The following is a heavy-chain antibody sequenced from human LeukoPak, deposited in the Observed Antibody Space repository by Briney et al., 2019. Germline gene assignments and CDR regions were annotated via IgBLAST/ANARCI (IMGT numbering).Heavy chain of an antibody. J-gene: IGHJ4*02. CDR3: AKAKPILGSSRRPYFDY. CDR2: ISGSGGST. V-gene: IGHV3-23*01. CDR1: GFTFSSYA. D-gene: IGHD6-6*01. Sequence: GGSLRLSCAPSGFTFSSYAMSWVRQAPGKGLEWVSAISGSGGSTYYADSVKGRFTISRDNSKNTLYLQMNSLRAEDTAVYYCAKAKPILGSSRRPYFDYWGQGTLVTVSS.